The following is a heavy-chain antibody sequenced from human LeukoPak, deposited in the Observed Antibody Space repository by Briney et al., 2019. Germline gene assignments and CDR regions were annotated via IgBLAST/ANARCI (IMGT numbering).Heavy chain of an antibody. V-gene: IGHV3-30*18. D-gene: IGHD6-13*01. Sequence: GGSLRLSCAASGFTFSSYGMHWVRQAPGKGLEWVAVISYNGSNKYYADSVKGRFTISRDNSKSTLYLQMNSLRAEDTAVYYCAKDSQGWRIAAAGTDYWGQGTLVTVSS. CDR1: GFTFSSYG. CDR3: AKDSQGWRIAAAGTDY. CDR2: ISYNGSNK. J-gene: IGHJ4*02.